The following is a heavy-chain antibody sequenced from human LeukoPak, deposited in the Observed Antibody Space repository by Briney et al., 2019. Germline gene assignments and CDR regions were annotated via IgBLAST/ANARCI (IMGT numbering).Heavy chain of an antibody. Sequence: PGGSLRLSCAASGFTFSSYWMHWGRQAPGKGLVWVSRINTDGSSTSYADSVKGRFTISRDNAKNTLYLQMNSLRAEDTTVYYCAKDRPPRVQLWTYSLGYWGQGTLVTVSS. CDR3: AKDRPPRVQLWTYSLGY. D-gene: IGHD5-18*01. CDR2: INTDGSST. V-gene: IGHV3-74*01. CDR1: GFTFSSYW. J-gene: IGHJ4*02.